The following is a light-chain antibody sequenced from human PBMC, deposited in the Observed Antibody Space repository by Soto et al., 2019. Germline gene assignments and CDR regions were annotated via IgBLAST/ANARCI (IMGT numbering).Light chain of an antibody. CDR2: GAS. CDR3: QQYNNWPLMYT. J-gene: IGKJ2*01. Sequence: EIMMTQSPATLSVSPGERATLSCRASQSVSSNLAWYQQKPGQAPRLLIYGASTRATGIPARFSGSGSGTEFTLTISSLQSEDFAVYYCQQYNNWPLMYTFGQGTKLEIK. CDR1: QSVSSN. V-gene: IGKV3-15*01.